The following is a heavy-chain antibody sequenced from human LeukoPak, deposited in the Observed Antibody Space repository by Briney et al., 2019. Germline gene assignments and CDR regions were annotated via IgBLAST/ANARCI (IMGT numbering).Heavy chain of an antibody. D-gene: IGHD6-13*01. V-gene: IGHV3-48*04. CDR3: ARDSEGQLVSSRALDY. CDR2: ISSSGSTI. J-gene: IGHJ4*02. Sequence: GGSLRLSCGVSGFTFGSNAMNWVRQAPGKGLEWVSYISSSGSTIYYADSVKGRFTISRDNAKNSLYLQMNSLRAEDTAVYYCARDSEGQLVSSRALDYWGQGTLVTVSS. CDR1: GFTFGSNA.